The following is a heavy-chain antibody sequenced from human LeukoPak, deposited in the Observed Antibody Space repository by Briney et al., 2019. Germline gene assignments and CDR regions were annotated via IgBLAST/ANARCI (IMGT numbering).Heavy chain of an antibody. V-gene: IGHV4-34*01. J-gene: IGHJ4*02. CDR1: GGSFSGYY. CDR2: INHSGSI. CDR3: ARGRYLTTGGGAAAGFLDY. Sequence: SETLSLTCGVSGGSFSGYYWNWIRQPPGKGLKWIGEINHSGSINYNPSLKSRVTISVDTSQKQFSLRLSSVTAADTAVYYCARGRYLTTGGGAAAGFLDYWGQGTLVTVSS. D-gene: IGHD6-13*01.